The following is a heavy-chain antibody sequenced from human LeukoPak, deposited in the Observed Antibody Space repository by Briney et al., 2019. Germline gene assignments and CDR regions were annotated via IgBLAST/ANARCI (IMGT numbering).Heavy chain of an antibody. CDR1: GFTFSIYG. Sequence: GGSLRLSCAASGFTFSIYGMNWVRQAPGEGLEWVASISSDSTNIYYTDSVKGRFAISRDNAKNSLYLQMNSLILEDTAVYYCARDGSGSGDYWGQGTLVTVSS. D-gene: IGHD2-15*01. CDR2: ISSDSTNI. J-gene: IGHJ4*02. CDR3: ARDGSGSGDY. V-gene: IGHV3-21*01.